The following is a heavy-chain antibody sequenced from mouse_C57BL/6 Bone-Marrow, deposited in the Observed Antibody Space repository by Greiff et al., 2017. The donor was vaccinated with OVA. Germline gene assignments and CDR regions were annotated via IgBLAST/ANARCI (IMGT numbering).Heavy chain of an antibody. D-gene: IGHD2-5*01. CDR3: ARRGPYSNYVWYFDV. CDR1: GYSFTGYY. CDR2: INPSTGGT. Sequence: EVQLVESGPELVKPGASVKISCKASGYSFTGYYMNWVKQSPEKSLEWIGEINPSTGGTTYNQKFKAKATLTVDKSSSTAYMQLTSLTSEDSAVYYCARRGPYSNYVWYFDVWGTGTTVTVSS. J-gene: IGHJ1*03. V-gene: IGHV1-42*01.